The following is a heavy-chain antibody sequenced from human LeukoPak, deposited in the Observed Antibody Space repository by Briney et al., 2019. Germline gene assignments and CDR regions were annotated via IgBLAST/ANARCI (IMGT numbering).Heavy chain of an antibody. V-gene: IGHV1-2*02. CDR2: IKPNSGGT. CDR1: GYTFTGYY. Sequence: ASVKVSCKASGYTFTGYYIHWVRQAPGQGLEWVGWIKPNSGGTNYAQKFQGRVTMTRDTSISTAYMELSRLRSDDTAVYYCARGTALYYFDYWGQETLVTVSP. J-gene: IGHJ4*02. D-gene: IGHD5-18*01. CDR3: ARGTALYYFDY.